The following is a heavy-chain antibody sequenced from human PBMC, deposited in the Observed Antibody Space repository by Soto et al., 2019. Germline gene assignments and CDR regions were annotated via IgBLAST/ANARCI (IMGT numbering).Heavy chain of an antibody. CDR1: GGSISSGGYY. Sequence: PSETLSLTCTVSGGSISSGGYYWSWIRQHPGKGLEWIGYIYYSGSTYYNPSLKSRVTISVDTSKNQFSLKLSSVAAADTAVYYCARAWDVAGSDYGRLLGAFDSWGQGTMVTVAS. CDR2: IYYSGST. CDR3: ARAWDVAGSDYGRLLGAFDS. D-gene: IGHD4-17*01. J-gene: IGHJ3*02. V-gene: IGHV4-31*03.